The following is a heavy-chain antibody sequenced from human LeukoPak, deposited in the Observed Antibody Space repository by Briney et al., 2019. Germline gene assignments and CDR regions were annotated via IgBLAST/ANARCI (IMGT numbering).Heavy chain of an antibody. CDR3: AKRPGGSSSWYVDYYYMDV. J-gene: IGHJ6*03. V-gene: IGHV3-23*01. CDR2: ISGSGGST. D-gene: IGHD6-13*01. CDR1: GFTFSSYG. Sequence: GGSLRLSCAASGFTFSSYGMSWVRQAPGKGLEWVSPISGSGGSTYYADSVKGRFTISRDNSKNTLYLQMNSLRAEDTAVYYCAKRPGGSSSWYVDYYYMDVWGKGATVTISS.